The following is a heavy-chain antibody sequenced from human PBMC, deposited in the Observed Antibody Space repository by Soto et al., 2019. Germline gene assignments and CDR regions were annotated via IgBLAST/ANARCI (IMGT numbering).Heavy chain of an antibody. Sequence: ASVKVSCKASGYTFSSYDINWVRQATGQGLEWMGWMKPNSGNTGYAQKFQGRLTMTTNTSINTAYMELRSLRSDDTAVYYCARDLAAAGPFDYWGQGTLVTVSS. D-gene: IGHD6-13*01. CDR1: GYTFSSYD. CDR2: MKPNSGNT. V-gene: IGHV1-8*01. CDR3: ARDLAAAGPFDY. J-gene: IGHJ4*02.